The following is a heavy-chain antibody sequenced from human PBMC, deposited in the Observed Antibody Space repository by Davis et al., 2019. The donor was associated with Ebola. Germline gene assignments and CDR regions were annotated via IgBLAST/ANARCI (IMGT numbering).Heavy chain of an antibody. CDR2: IYRDGRT. CDR3: TRHVSGDFWYFDL. V-gene: IGHV3-53*01. D-gene: IGHD4-17*01. CDR1: GFIVSDKY. Sequence: GESLKISCAASGFIVSDKYMSWVRQAPGKGLEWVSVIYRDGRTYHADSVKGRFTISRDNSKNTVYLQMNSLRVEDTAVYYCTRHVSGDFWYFDLWGRGTLVTVSS. J-gene: IGHJ2*01.